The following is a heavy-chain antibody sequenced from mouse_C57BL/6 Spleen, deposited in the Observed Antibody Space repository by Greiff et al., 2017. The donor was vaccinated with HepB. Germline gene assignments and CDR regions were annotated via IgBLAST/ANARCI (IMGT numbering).Heavy chain of an antibody. CDR1: GYAFTNYL. CDR2: INPGSGGT. D-gene: IGHD4-1*01. Sequence: VQLQQSGAELVRPGTSVKVSCKASGYAFTNYLIEWVKQRPGQGLEWIGVINPGSGGTNYNEKFKGKATLTADKSSSTAYMQLSSLPSEDSAVFFCARGNWDSFDYWGQGTTLTVSS. CDR3: ARGNWDSFDY. J-gene: IGHJ2*01. V-gene: IGHV1-54*01.